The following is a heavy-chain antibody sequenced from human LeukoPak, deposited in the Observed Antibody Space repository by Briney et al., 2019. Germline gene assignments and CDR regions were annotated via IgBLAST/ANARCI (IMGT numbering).Heavy chain of an antibody. V-gene: IGHV3-53*01. Sequence: TGGSLRLSCTVSGFTVSSNSMGWVRQAPGKGLEWVSFIYSDNTHYSDSVKGRFTISRDNSKNTLYLQMNSLRAEDTAVYYCARGTPLTMVRGVAFDPWGQGTLVTVSS. CDR2: IYSDNT. CDR1: GFTVSSNS. J-gene: IGHJ5*02. D-gene: IGHD3-10*01. CDR3: ARGTPLTMVRGVAFDP.